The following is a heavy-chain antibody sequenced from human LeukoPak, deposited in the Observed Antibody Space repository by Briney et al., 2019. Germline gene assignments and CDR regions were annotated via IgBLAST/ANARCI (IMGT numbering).Heavy chain of an antibody. J-gene: IGHJ4*02. Sequence: GGSLRLSCAASGFTFSSYSMNWVRQAPGKGLEWVSSISSSGSYIYYADSVKGRFTISRDNAKNSLYLQMNSLRAEDTAVYYCARGLRGYDKDYWGQGTLVTVSS. CDR1: GFTFSSYS. CDR2: ISSSGSYI. CDR3: ARGLRGYDKDY. D-gene: IGHD5-12*01. V-gene: IGHV3-21*01.